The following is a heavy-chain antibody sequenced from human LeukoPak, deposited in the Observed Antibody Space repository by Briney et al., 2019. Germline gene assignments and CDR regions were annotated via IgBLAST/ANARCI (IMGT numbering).Heavy chain of an antibody. J-gene: IGHJ4*02. CDR3: ARVGAWYSSGWYYFDY. CDR1: GDSISSNY. V-gene: IGHV4-59*01. CDR2: IYYSGSN. D-gene: IGHD6-19*01. Sequence: PSETPSLTCTISGDSISSNYWSWIRQPPGKGLEWIGYIYYSGSNNYNPSLKSRVTISVDTSNNQFSLKLNSVTAADTAVYYCARVGAWYSSGWYYFDYWGQGTLVTVSS.